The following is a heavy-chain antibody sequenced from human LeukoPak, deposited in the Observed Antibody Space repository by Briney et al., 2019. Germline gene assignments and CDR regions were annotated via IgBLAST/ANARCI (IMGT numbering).Heavy chain of an antibody. Sequence: PGGSLRLSCAASGFTFSSYAMSWVRQAPGKGLEWVSAISGSGGSTYYADSVKGRFTISRDNAENTLSLQMNSLRAEDTAVYYCAREGGYCTSSSCYKYFNYWGQGTLVTVSS. V-gene: IGHV3-23*01. D-gene: IGHD2-2*02. CDR3: AREGGYCTSSSCYKYFNY. CDR1: GFTFSSYA. J-gene: IGHJ4*02. CDR2: ISGSGGST.